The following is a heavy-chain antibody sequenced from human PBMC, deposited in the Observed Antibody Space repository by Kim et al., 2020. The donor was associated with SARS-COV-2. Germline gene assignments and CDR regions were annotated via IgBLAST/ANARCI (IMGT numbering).Heavy chain of an antibody. Sequence: GGSLRLSCAASGFTVSSDYMIWVRQGPGKGLEWVSLIYRGGSTYYADSMKGRFTISRDNSKNTLYLQMNSVRVEDTAVYYCGRWSHDYLGMDVWGQGTTVIVS. V-gene: IGHV3-66*01. CDR1: GFTVSSDY. D-gene: IGHD1-26*01. CDR3: GRWSHDYLGMDV. J-gene: IGHJ6*02. CDR2: IYRGGST.